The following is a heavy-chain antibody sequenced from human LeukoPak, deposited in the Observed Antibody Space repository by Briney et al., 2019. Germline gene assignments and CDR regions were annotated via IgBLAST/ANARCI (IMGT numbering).Heavy chain of an antibody. V-gene: IGHV3-33*01. Sequence: GRSLRLSCAASGFTFSSYGMHWVRQAPGKGLEWVAVIWYDGSNKYYADSVKGRFTISRDNSKNTLYLQMNSLRAEDTAVYYCARASTVTTPYYYYGMDVWGQGTTVTVSS. CDR3: ARASTVTTPYYYYGMDV. J-gene: IGHJ6*02. CDR2: IWYDGSNK. D-gene: IGHD4-11*01. CDR1: GFTFSSYG.